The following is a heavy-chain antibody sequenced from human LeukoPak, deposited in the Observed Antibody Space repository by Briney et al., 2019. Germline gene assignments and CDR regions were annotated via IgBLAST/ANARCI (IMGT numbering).Heavy chain of an antibody. D-gene: IGHD3-10*01. CDR2: ISSSSTTI. CDR1: GFIFSTYT. V-gene: IGHV3-48*01. J-gene: IGHJ4*02. CDR3: AKGYYGSGSYGWFDY. Sequence: PGGSLRLSCAASGFIFSTYTMNWVRQAPGKGLEWVSYISSSSTTIYYAESVKGRFTISRDNAENSLYLQMNSLTVEDTAVYSCAKGYYGSGSYGWFDYWGQGTLVTVSS.